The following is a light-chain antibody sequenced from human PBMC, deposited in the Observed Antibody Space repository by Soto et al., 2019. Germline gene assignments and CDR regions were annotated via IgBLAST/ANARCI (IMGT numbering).Light chain of an antibody. CDR3: KQRSNWPLT. CDR2: DAY. J-gene: IGKJ4*01. CDR1: QSISSY. V-gene: IGKV3-11*01. Sequence: EIVLKKSPAPLALSKGEGATLSCGASQSISSYLAWYQQRPGQAPRLLIYDAYNRAPGIQDRFSGSGSATDFTLTIRSLEPEDFAVYYCKQRSNWPLTFGGGTKVDI.